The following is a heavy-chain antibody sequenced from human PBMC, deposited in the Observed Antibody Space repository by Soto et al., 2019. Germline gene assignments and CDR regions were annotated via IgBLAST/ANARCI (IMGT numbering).Heavy chain of an antibody. D-gene: IGHD3-3*01. J-gene: IGHJ4*02. V-gene: IGHV4-30-4*01. CDR3: ARWGGYYRVYFDY. CDR1: GGSISSGDYY. CDR2: IYYSGST. Sequence: SETLSLTCTVSGGSISSGDYYWSWIRQPPGKGLEWIGYIYYSGSTYYNPSLKSRVTISVDTSKNQFSLELSSVTAADTAVYYCARWGGYYRVYFDYWGQGTLVTVSS.